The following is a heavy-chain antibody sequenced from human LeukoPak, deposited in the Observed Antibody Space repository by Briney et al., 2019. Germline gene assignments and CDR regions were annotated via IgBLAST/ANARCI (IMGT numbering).Heavy chain of an antibody. J-gene: IGHJ4*02. V-gene: IGHV3-23*01. CDR1: GFTFSSYA. CDR3: AKRRDTTGYFGFDY. CDR2: MSGSGDST. Sequence: GGSLRLSCAVSGFTFSSYAMSWVRQAPGKGLELISAMSGSGDSTYYVDSVKGRFTISRDNSKNTLYLQMSSLRAEDTAVYYCAKRRDTTGYFGFDYWGQGTLVTVSS. D-gene: IGHD3-22*01.